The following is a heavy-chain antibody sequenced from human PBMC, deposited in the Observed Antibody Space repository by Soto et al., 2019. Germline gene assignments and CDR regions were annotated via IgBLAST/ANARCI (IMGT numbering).Heavy chain of an antibody. Sequence: SETLSLTCAVSGGSISSGGYSWSWIRQPPGKGLEWIGYIYHSGSTYYNPSLKSRVTISVDRSKNQFSLKLSSVTAADTAVYYCARATGDFWSGYYGMDVWGQGTTVTVSS. CDR3: ARATGDFWSGYYGMDV. D-gene: IGHD3-3*01. CDR1: GGSISSGGYS. J-gene: IGHJ6*02. CDR2: IYHSGST. V-gene: IGHV4-30-2*01.